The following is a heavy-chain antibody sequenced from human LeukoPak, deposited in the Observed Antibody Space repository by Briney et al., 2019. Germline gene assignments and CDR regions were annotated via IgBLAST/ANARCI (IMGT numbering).Heavy chain of an antibody. J-gene: IGHJ4*02. CDR2: IYYSGST. V-gene: IGHV4-59*01. CDR3: ARDNLGYDY. D-gene: IGHD3-22*01. CDR1: GGSISSYY. Sequence: PSETLSLTCTVSGGSISSYYWSWIRQPPGKGLEWIGYIYYSGSTNYNPSLKSRVTISVDTSKNQFSLKLSSVTAADTAVYYCARDNLGYDYWGQGTLVTVSS.